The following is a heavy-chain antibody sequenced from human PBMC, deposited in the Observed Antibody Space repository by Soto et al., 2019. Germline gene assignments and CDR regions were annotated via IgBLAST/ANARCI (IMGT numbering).Heavy chain of an antibody. Sequence: PGGSLRLSCAASGFTFSSYAMSWVRQAPGKGLEWVSSISSGGGSTYYANSVKGRFTISRDNTKNTPYLQMNSLTAEDTAVYYCAKNYYDILTGYLDYWGQGTLVTVSS. CDR1: GFTFSSYA. CDR3: AKNYYDILTGYLDY. V-gene: IGHV3-23*01. J-gene: IGHJ4*02. CDR2: ISSGGGST. D-gene: IGHD3-9*01.